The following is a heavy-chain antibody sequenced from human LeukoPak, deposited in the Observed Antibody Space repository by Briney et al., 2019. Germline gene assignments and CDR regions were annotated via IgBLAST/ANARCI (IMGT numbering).Heavy chain of an antibody. D-gene: IGHD3-3*01. J-gene: IGHJ3*02. CDR2: IIPILGIA. CDR1: GGTFSSYA. V-gene: IGHV1-69*04. CDR3: ARPITIFGVVISAFDI. Sequence: ASVKVSCKASGGTFSSYAISWVRQAPGQGLEWMRRIIPILGIANYAQKFQGRVTITADKSTSTAYMELSSLRSEDTAVYYCARPITIFGVVISAFDIWGQGTMVTVSS.